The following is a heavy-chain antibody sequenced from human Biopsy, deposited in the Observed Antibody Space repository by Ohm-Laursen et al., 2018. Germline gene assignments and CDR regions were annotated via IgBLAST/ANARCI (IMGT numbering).Heavy chain of an antibody. CDR3: ARDYDTSGYYYVS. V-gene: IGHV4-39*01. Sequence: SDTLSLTCIVSGGSISSGGSYWGWIRQPPGKGLEWIGSIFYRGSTHYKPSLKSRVNISVDTSKNQFSLKLNSVTAADTAVYYCARDYDTSGYYYVSWGQGTLVTVSS. CDR1: GGSISSGGSY. J-gene: IGHJ5*02. D-gene: IGHD3-22*01. CDR2: IFYRGST.